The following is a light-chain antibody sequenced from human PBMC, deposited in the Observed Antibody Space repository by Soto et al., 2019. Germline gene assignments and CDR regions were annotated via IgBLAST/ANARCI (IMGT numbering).Light chain of an antibody. CDR3: QQYGSSPVT. CDR2: GAS. Sequence: EIVLTQSPGTLSLSPGERATLSCRASQSISSNYLGWYHHKPGQAPRLLIYGASNRATGIPDRFSGSGSGTDFTLTINRLEPEDFAVYYCQQYGSSPVTFGQGTNVEI. CDR1: QSISSNY. J-gene: IGKJ1*01. V-gene: IGKV3-20*01.